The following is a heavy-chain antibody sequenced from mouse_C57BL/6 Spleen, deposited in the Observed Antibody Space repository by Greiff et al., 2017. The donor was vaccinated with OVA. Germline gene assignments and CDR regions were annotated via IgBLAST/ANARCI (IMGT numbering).Heavy chain of an antibody. Sequence: EVQLQESGPGLVKPSQSLSLTCSVTGYSITSGYYWTWIRQFPGNKLEWMGYISYDGSNNYNPSLKNRISITRDTSKNQFFLKLNSVTTEDTATYYCASSDYDWYFDVWGTGTTVTVSS. J-gene: IGHJ1*03. CDR2: ISYDGSN. D-gene: IGHD1-1*01. CDR3: ASSDYDWYFDV. V-gene: IGHV3-6*01. CDR1: GYSITSGYY.